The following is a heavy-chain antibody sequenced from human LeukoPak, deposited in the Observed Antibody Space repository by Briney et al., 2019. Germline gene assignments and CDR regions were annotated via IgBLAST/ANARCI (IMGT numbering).Heavy chain of an antibody. CDR2: IIPILGIA. CDR3: ARGGFYGSGNSAYYYNGMEV. V-gene: IGHV1-69*04. J-gene: IGHJ6*02. CDR1: GGTFSSYA. Sequence: SVKVSCKASGGTFSSYAISWVRQAPGQGLEWMGRIIPILGIANYAQKFQGRVTITADKSTSTAYMELSSLRSEDTAVYYCARGGFYGSGNSAYYYNGMEVWGQGTSVTVSS. D-gene: IGHD3-10*01.